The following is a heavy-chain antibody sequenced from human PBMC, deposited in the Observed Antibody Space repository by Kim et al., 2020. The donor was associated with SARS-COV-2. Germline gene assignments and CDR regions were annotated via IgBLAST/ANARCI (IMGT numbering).Heavy chain of an antibody. J-gene: IGHJ4*02. CDR2: ST. D-gene: IGHD6-19*01. CDR3: ARRALGIAVAG. Sequence: STNYNPSLKSRVTISVDKSKNQFSLKLSSVTAADTAVYYCARRALGIAVAGWGQGTLVTVSS. V-gene: IGHV4-4*02.